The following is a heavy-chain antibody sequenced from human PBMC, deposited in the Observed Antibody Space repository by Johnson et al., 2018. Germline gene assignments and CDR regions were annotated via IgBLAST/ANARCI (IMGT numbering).Heavy chain of an antibody. CDR2: ISSDGRNT. CDR3: ARDKAPYYFDWYFQF. J-gene: IGHJ1*01. Sequence: QVQLVESGGGAVQPGRSLRLSCVASGFTFGDFVMYWVRQAPGKGLEWVTAISSDGRNTYYADSVRGRFIISRDKAKNTLHLQMNSLRPEDTAVYYFARDKAPYYFDWYFQFWGQGTLVTVSS. V-gene: IGHV3-30*03. CDR1: GFTFGDFV. D-gene: IGHD3-22*01.